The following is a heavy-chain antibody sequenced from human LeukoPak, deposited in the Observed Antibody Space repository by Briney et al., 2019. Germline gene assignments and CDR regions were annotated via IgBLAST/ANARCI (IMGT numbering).Heavy chain of an antibody. CDR1: GGSISSYY. CDR2: IYYSGST. Sequence: PSETLSLTCTVSGGSISSYYWSWIRQPPGKGLEWIGYIYYSGSTNYNPSLKSRVTISVDTSKNQFSLKLSSVTAADTAVYYCARETRSGYYSNFDYWGQGTLVTVSS. D-gene: IGHD3-3*01. CDR3: ARETRSGYYSNFDY. J-gene: IGHJ4*02. V-gene: IGHV4-59*01.